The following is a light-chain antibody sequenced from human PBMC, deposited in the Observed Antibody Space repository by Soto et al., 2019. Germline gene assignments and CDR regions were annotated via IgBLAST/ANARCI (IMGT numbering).Light chain of an antibody. Sequence: EIVLTQSPATLSVSPGERAPLPCRPSQSVTRNLAWYQPKPAQAPRLLXYGASTRANGIPASFSGFGSGTELALTFSSLQSEDFAVYDGQQYNNWPTWTFGQGTKVDIK. CDR2: GAS. V-gene: IGKV3-15*01. CDR3: QQYNNWPTWT. J-gene: IGKJ1*01. CDR1: QSVTRN.